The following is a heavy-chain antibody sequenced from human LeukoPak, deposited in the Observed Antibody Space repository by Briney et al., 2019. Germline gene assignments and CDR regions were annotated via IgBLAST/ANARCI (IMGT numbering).Heavy chain of an antibody. Sequence: PGGSLRLSCVASRFTFNKYYMSWVRQAPGKGLQWVANINPDGSEKYYVDSVKGRFTISRDNAKNSLYLRMNSLRAEDTAVYYCARGADGYTPDYYYYYYMDVWGKGTTVTISS. D-gene: IGHD5-24*01. CDR3: ARGADGYTPDYYYYYYMDV. V-gene: IGHV3-7*01. CDR2: INPDGSEK. J-gene: IGHJ6*03. CDR1: RFTFNKYY.